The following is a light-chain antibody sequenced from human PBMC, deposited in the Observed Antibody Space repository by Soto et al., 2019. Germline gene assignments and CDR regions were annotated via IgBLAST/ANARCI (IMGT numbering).Light chain of an antibody. CDR1: SRGIGGHDY. CDR2: DVG. CDR3: SSSTSSSTLYG. Sequence: QSVLTQPASVSGSPGQSITLSCTGTSRGIGGHDYVSWYQQHPGKAPKPILSDVGNRPSGVSNRFSGSKSGNTASLTISGLQAEDEAEYYWSSSTSSSTLYGFGTGTKLTVL. V-gene: IGLV2-14*03. J-gene: IGLJ1*01.